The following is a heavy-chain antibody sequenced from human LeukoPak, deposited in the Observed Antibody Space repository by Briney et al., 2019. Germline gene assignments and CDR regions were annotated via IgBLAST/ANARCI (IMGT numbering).Heavy chain of an antibody. Sequence: PSETLSLTCTASGGSISSYYWSWIRQPPGKGLEWLGYIYYSGSTNYNPSLKSRVTISVDTSKNQFSLKLSSVTAADTAVYYCARGGHYYDSTGWFDPWGQGTLVTVSS. CDR1: GGSISSYY. CDR2: IYYSGST. J-gene: IGHJ5*02. D-gene: IGHD3-22*01. V-gene: IGHV4-59*01. CDR3: ARGGHYYDSTGWFDP.